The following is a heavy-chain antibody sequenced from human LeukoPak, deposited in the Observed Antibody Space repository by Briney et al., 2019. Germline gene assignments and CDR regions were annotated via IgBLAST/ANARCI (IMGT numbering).Heavy chain of an antibody. CDR3: ARGYNWNYQNAFDI. CDR1: GFTFSDYY. V-gene: IGHV3-20*04. D-gene: IGHD1-7*01. CDR2: INWNGGST. Sequence: GGSLRLSCEASGFTFSDYYMSWIRQAPGKGLEWVSGINWNGGSTGYADSVKGRFTISRDNAKNSLYLQMNSLRAEDTALYYCARGYNWNYQNAFDIWGQGTMVTVSS. J-gene: IGHJ3*02.